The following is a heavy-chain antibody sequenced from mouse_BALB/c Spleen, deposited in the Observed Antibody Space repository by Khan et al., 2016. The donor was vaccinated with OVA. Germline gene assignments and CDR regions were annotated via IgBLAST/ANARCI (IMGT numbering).Heavy chain of an antibody. CDR3: ARWFTY. CDR2: ISYSGST. Sequence: VQLKQSGPGLVKPSQSLSLTCTVTGYSITSDYARNWIRQFPGNKLEWMGYISYSGSTTYNPSLKSRISITRDTSKNQFFLHLNSVTTEDTATYYCARWFTYWGQGTLVTVSA. J-gene: IGHJ3*01. CDR1: GYSITSDYA. V-gene: IGHV3-2*02.